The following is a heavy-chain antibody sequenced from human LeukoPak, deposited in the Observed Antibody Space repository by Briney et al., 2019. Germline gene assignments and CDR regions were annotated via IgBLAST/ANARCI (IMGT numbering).Heavy chain of an antibody. CDR3: TSGYSSNYYYYYMDV. V-gene: IGHV3-73*01. J-gene: IGHJ6*03. Sequence: GGSLRLSCAASGFTFSVSSMHWVRQASGKGLEWVGRIRSKANSYATAYAASVKGRFTISRDDSKNTAYLQMNSLKTEDTAVYYCTSGYSSNYYYYYMDVWGKGTTVTVSS. CDR1: GFTFSVSS. CDR2: IRSKANSYAT. D-gene: IGHD6-19*01.